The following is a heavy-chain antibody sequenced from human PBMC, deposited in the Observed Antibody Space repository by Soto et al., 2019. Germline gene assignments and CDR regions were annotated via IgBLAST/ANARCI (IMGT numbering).Heavy chain of an antibody. CDR2: ISGSGGGT. J-gene: IGHJ3*02. CDR3: AKMPPPLDIVVVVAADSWAFDI. Sequence: EVQLLESGGGLVQPGGSLRLSCAASGFTFSSYAMSWVRQAPGKGLEWVSAISGSGGGTYYADSVKGRFTISRDTSKNALYLQMNSLRAEDTAVYYGAKMPPPLDIVVVVAADSWAFDIWGQGTIVTVSS. D-gene: IGHD2-15*01. CDR1: GFTFSSYA. V-gene: IGHV3-23*01.